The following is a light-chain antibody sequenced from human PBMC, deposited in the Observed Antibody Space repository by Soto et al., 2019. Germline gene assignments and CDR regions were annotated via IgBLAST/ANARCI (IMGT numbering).Light chain of an antibody. Sequence: QSALTQPASVSGSPGQSITISCTGTSSDVGRYNYVSWYQQHPGRAPKVMIYEVSNRPSGVSNRFSGSKSGNTASLTISGLQAEDEADYYCSSYTNNSPLYVFGAGTKVTVL. CDR2: EVS. J-gene: IGLJ1*01. V-gene: IGLV2-14*01. CDR3: SSYTNNSPLYV. CDR1: SSDVGRYNY.